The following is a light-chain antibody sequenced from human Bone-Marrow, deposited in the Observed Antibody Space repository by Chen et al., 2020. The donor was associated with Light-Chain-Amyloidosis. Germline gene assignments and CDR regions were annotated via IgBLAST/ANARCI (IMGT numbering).Light chain of an antibody. CDR2: DVS. CDR3: CSYAGSYTPNWV. CDR1: SSDGGGYNY. Sequence: QPALTQPPPVSGSPGQSVTISCPGTSSDGGGYNYVSWYQQHPGKAPKLMIYDVSKRPSGVPDRFSGSKSGNTASLTISGLQAEDEADYYCCSYAGSYTPNWVFGGGTKLTVL. J-gene: IGLJ3*02. V-gene: IGLV2-11*01.